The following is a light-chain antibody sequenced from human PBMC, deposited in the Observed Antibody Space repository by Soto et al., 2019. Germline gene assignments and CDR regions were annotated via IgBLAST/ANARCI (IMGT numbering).Light chain of an antibody. CDR1: QSVGSN. V-gene: IGKV3-15*01. J-gene: IGKJ2*01. CDR3: QQYNVWPLT. CDR2: GAS. Sequence: EIVMTQSPATLSVSPGERATLSCRASQSVGSNLAWYQQKPGQAPGLLIYGASTRATGIPARFSGSESGTELTLTISSLQSEDFAIYYCQQYNVWPLTFGQGTKLEIK.